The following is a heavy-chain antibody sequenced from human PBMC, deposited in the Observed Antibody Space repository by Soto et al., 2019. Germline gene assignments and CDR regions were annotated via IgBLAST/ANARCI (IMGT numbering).Heavy chain of an antibody. CDR1: GFTFSDYY. CDR2: ISSSGSTI. D-gene: IGHD3-16*02. V-gene: IGHV3-11*01. J-gene: IGHJ3*02. CDR3: ARDLDDYIWGSYRYDSAFDI. Sequence: QVQLVESGGGLVKPGGSPRLSCAASGFTFSDYYMSWIRQAPGKGLEWVSYISSSGSTIYYADSVKGRFTISRDNAKNSLYLQMNSLRAEDTAVYYCARDLDDYIWGSYRYDSAFDIWGQGTMVTVSS.